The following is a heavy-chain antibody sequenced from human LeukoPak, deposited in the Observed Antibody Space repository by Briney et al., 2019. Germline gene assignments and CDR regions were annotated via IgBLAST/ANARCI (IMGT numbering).Heavy chain of an antibody. CDR3: ARGQLTDDLDY. J-gene: IGHJ4*02. V-gene: IGHV1-18*01. CDR1: GYIFSSYG. Sequence: ASVKVSCKASGYIFSSYGTNWVRQAPGQGLEWMGWISGYNANTHYAQKLQGRVSMTTDTSTSTAYMELRSLRSDDTAVYYCARGQLTDDLDYWGQGTLVTVSS. D-gene: IGHD1-14*01. CDR2: ISGYNANT.